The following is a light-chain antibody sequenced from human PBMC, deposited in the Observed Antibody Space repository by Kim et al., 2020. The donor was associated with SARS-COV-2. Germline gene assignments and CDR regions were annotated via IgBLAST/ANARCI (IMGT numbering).Light chain of an antibody. CDR2: KAS. Sequence: DIQMTQSPSTLSASVGDRVTITCRASQSISSWLAWYQQTPGKAPKLLIYKASSLESGVPSRFSGSGSGTEFTLTISSLQPDDFATYYCQQYNSYSYTFGQGTKLGI. CDR3: QQYNSYSYT. J-gene: IGKJ2*01. V-gene: IGKV1-5*03. CDR1: QSISSW.